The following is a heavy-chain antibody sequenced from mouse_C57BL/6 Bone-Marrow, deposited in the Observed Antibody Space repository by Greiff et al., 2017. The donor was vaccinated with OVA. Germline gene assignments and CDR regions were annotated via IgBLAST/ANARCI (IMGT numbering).Heavy chain of an antibody. D-gene: IGHD1-1*02. J-gene: IGHJ2*01. CDR1: GFTFSSYG. CDR3: ARDALCDY. CDR2: ISSGGSYT. V-gene: IGHV5-6*01. Sequence: EVQLVESGGDLVKPGGSLKLSCAASGFTFSSYGMSWVRQTPDKRLEWVATISSGGSYTYYPDSVKGRFTISRDNAKNTLYLQMSSLKSEDTAMYYCARDALCDYWGQGKTLTVSS.